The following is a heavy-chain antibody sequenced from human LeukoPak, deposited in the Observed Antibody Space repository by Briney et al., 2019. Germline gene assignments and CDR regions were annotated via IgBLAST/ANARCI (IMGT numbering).Heavy chain of an antibody. CDR3: ASFSNSGSGSYYTHDY. Sequence: EASVKVSCKASGYTFTGYYMHWVRQAPGQGLEWMGRINPNSGGTNYAQKLQGRVTMTRDTSISTAYMELSRLRSDDTAVYYCASFSNSGSGSYYTHDYWGQGTLVTVSS. CDR1: GYTFTGYY. V-gene: IGHV1-2*06. D-gene: IGHD3-10*01. CDR2: INPNSGGT. J-gene: IGHJ4*02.